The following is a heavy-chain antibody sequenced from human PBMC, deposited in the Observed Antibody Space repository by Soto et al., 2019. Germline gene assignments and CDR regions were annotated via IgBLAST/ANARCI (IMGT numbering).Heavy chain of an antibody. J-gene: IGHJ6*02. Sequence: QVQLVESGGGVVQPGRSLRLSCAASGCTFSSYGMHWVRQAPGKGLEWVAVISYDGSNKYYADSVKGRFTISRDNSKNTLYLQMNSLRAEDTAVYRVAATSYYYYGMDVWGQGTTVTVSS. CDR1: GCTFSSYG. V-gene: IGHV3-30*03. CDR2: ISYDGSNK. CDR3: AATSYYYYGMDV. D-gene: IGHD2-15*01.